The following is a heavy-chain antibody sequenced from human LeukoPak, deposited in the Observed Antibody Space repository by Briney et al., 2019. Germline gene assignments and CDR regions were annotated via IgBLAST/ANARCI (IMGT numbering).Heavy chain of an antibody. CDR3: ARGGVYYYDSSGYYSNDPFDY. V-gene: IGHV1-46*01. J-gene: IGHJ4*02. D-gene: IGHD3-22*01. CDR2: INPSGGST. CDR1: GYTFTSYY. Sequence: ASVKVSCKASGYTFTSYYMHWVRQAPGQGLEWMGIINPSGGSTSYAQKFQRRVTMTRDTSTSTVYMELSSLRSEDTAVYYGARGGVYYYDSSGYYSNDPFDYWGQGTLVTVSS.